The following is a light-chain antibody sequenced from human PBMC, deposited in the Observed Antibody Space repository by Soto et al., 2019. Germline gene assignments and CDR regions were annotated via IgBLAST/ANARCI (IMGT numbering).Light chain of an antibody. CDR2: GAS. V-gene: IGKV3-15*01. Sequence: EIVMTQSPATLSVSPGERATLSCRASQSVSSNLAWYQQKPGQDPRLLIYGASTRATGIPARFSGSGSGTESTLTITAPQSKDVAVYYCQPYNNWPPWTFGQGTKVEIK. CDR3: QPYNNWPPWT. J-gene: IGKJ1*01. CDR1: QSVSSN.